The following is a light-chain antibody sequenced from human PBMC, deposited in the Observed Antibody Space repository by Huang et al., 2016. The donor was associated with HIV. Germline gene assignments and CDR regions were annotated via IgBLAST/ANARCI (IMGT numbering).Light chain of an antibody. J-gene: IGKJ4*01. V-gene: IGKV1-39*01. Sequence: DIQMTQSPSSLSASVGDRVTITCRASQSINSYLHWYQQKPGKAPELLMYAASSLQSGVPSRFSGSGSGTDFTLTINSLQPEDFATYYCQQSYSTPLTFGGGTKVEI. CDR1: QSINSY. CDR3: QQSYSTPLT. CDR2: AAS.